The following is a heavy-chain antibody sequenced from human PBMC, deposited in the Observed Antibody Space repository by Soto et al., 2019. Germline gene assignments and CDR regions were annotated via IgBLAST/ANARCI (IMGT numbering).Heavy chain of an antibody. V-gene: IGHV3-23*01. Sequence: PGGSLRLSCVASGFTFSTYAMTWVRLAPGRGREWVSSITPGGLTTYYAASVKGRFTISGDNSKNTLYLQMNSLRAEDTAIYYCTKGPRGGDYGDWYFDLWGRGTLVTVSS. J-gene: IGHJ2*01. CDR1: GFTFSTYA. CDR3: TKGPRGGDYGDWYFDL. D-gene: IGHD4-17*01. CDR2: ITPGGLTT.